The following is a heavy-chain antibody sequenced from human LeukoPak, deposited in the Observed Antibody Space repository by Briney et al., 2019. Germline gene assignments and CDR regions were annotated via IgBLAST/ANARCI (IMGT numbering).Heavy chain of an antibody. CDR3: ARDSYGLDYYYYMDV. J-gene: IGHJ6*03. CDR2: IIPMFHKT. D-gene: IGHD5-18*01. CDR1: GGTFSSYS. V-gene: IGHV1-69*05. Sequence: VASVKVSCKASGGTFSSYSISWVRQAPGQRLEWMGNIIPMFHKTNYAQMFQGRVTITTDESTTTAYMELSGLRSEDTAVYYCARDSYGLDYYYYMDVWGKGTTVTVSS.